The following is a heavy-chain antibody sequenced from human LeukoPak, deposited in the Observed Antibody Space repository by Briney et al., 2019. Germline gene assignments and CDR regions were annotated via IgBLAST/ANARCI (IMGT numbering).Heavy chain of an antibody. D-gene: IGHD5-12*01. CDR2: ISGSGCST. V-gene: IGHV3-23*01. J-gene: IGHJ4*02. CDR3: ALIVATMGNFDY. Sequence: GWSLTLSCPSSGFTFSSYAMSWVRQAPGKGLEWVSAISGSGCSTHYADSVKGRFTISRDNSKNTLYLQMNSLRAEDTAVYYCALIVATMGNFDYWGQGTLVTVSS. CDR1: GFTFSSYA.